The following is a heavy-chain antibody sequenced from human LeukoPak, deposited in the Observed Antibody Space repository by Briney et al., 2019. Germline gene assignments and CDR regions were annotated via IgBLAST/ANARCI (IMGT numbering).Heavy chain of an antibody. CDR3: AREGVTYYYDSSGYSDEPLFDY. D-gene: IGHD3-22*01. CDR2: IIPIFGTA. Sequence: GASVKVSCKASGGTFSSYAISWVRQAPGQGLEWMGGIIPIFGTANYAQKFQGRVTITTDESTSTAYMELSSLRSEDTAVYYCAREGVTYYYDSSGYSDEPLFDYWGQGTLVTVSS. CDR1: GGTFSSYA. J-gene: IGHJ4*02. V-gene: IGHV1-69*05.